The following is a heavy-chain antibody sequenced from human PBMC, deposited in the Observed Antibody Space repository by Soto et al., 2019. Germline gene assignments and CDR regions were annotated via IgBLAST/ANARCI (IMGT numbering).Heavy chain of an antibody. D-gene: IGHD3-3*01. CDR2: ISYDGSNK. CDR3: ARGSYYDFWSGSTPGGMDV. V-gene: IGHV3-30-3*01. CDR1: GFTFSSYA. J-gene: IGHJ6*02. Sequence: GSLRLSCAASGFTFSSYAMHWVRQAPGKGLEWVAVISYDGSNKYYADSVKGRFTISRDNSKNTLYLQMNSLRAEDTAVYYCARGSYYDFWSGSTPGGMDVWGQGTTVTVSS.